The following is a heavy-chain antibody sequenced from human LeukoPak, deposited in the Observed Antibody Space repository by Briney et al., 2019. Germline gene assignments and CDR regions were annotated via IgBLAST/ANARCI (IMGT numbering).Heavy chain of an antibody. J-gene: IGHJ4*02. CDR2: INPNSGGT. CDR1: GYTFTGYY. CDR3: ARGGRGPRIAVAGTVFYY. Sequence: VSVKVSCKASGYTFTGYYMHWVRQAPGQGLEWMGWINPNSGGTNYAQKFQGRVTMTRDTSISTAYMELSRLRSDDTAVYYCARGGRGPRIAVAGTVFYYWGQGTLVTVSS. V-gene: IGHV1-2*02. D-gene: IGHD6-19*01.